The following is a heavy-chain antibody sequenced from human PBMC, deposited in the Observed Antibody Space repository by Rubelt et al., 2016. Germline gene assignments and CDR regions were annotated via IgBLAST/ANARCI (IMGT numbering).Heavy chain of an antibody. CDR2: VSYDGSNK. J-gene: IGHJ4*02. CDR3: ARGDASDY. Sequence: SSYAMHWVRQAPGKGLDWVAVVSYDGSNKYYADSVKGRFTISRDNSKNTLYLQMNSLRAEDTAVYYCARGDASDYWGQGTLVTVSS. CDR1: SSYA. V-gene: IGHV3-30*04.